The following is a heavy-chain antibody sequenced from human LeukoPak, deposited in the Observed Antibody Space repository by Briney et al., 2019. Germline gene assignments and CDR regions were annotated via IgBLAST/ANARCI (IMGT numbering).Heavy chain of an antibody. Sequence: PGGSLRLSCAASGFTFSSHSMNWVRQAPGKGLEWVSSISCSRSYIYYAGSVKGRFTISRDNAKNSLYLQMNSLRAEDTAVYYCARDLGSVVVVVAATQAFDYWGQGTLVTVSS. J-gene: IGHJ4*02. CDR1: GFTFSSHS. D-gene: IGHD2-15*01. V-gene: IGHV3-21*01. CDR2: ISCSRSYI. CDR3: ARDLGSVVVVVAATQAFDY.